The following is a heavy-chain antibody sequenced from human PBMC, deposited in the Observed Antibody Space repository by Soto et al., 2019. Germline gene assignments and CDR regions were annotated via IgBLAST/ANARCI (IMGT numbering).Heavy chain of an antibody. V-gene: IGHV1-69*02. D-gene: IGHD3-10*01. Sequence: QVQLVQSGAEVKRPGSSVKVSCKASGDTFNFYSINWVRQAPGLGLEWMGRVNPIVSMSNYAQKFQGRVTMTADKSTSKAYMELSSLRSEDTAIYYCASIYGSVYRAFEYWGQGALVTGSS. CDR1: GDTFNFYS. CDR2: VNPIVSMS. J-gene: IGHJ4*02. CDR3: ASIYGSVYRAFEY.